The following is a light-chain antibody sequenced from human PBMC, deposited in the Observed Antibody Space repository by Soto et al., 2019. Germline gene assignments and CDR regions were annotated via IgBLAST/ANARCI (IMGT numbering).Light chain of an antibody. CDR3: ATWDDSLSGWA. CDR1: SSNIGSNL. Sequence: LTQPPSASGTPGQRVTISCSGSSSNIGSNLVYWYQHLPGTTPKLLIFSYNQRPSGVPDRFSSSKSGTSASLAISGLRSEDEADYYCATWDDSLSGWAFGGGTKLTVL. CDR2: SYN. V-gene: IGLV1-47*02. J-gene: IGLJ3*02.